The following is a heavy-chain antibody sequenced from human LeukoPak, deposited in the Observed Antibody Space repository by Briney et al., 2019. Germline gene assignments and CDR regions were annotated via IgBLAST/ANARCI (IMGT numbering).Heavy chain of an antibody. Sequence: SETLSLTCAVYGGSFSGYYWSWIRQPPGKGLEWIGEINHSGSTHSNPSLKSRVTISVDTSKNQFSLKLSSVTAADTAVYYCASWYYYDSSEERVGAFDIWGQGTMVTVSS. CDR1: GGSFSGYY. CDR2: INHSGST. CDR3: ASWYYYDSSEERVGAFDI. V-gene: IGHV4-34*01. J-gene: IGHJ3*02. D-gene: IGHD3-22*01.